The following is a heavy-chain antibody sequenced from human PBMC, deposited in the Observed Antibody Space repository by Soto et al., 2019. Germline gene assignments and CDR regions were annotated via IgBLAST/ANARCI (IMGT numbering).Heavy chain of an antibody. CDR1: GDSVSSNSAA. CDR2: TYYRSKWYN. J-gene: IGHJ4*02. V-gene: IGHV6-1*01. Sequence: KQSQTLSLTCAISGDSVSSNSAAWNWIRQSPSRGLEWLGRTYYRSKWYNDYAVSVKSRITINPDTSKNQFSLQLNSVTPEDTAVYYCARESIRYDSSGYRDDYFDYWGQGTLVTVSS. CDR3: ARESIRYDSSGYRDDYFDY. D-gene: IGHD3-22*01.